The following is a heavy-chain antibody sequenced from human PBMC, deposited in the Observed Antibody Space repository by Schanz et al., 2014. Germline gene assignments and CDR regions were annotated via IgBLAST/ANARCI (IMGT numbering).Heavy chain of an antibody. V-gene: IGHV3-74*01. Sequence: EMQLLESGEGLIQPGGSLRLSCAASGFTFSSYWMHCVRQVPGKGLVWVPRIKSDGSSTSYADSVKGRFTISRDNAKNTLYLQMNSLRAEDTAIYYCAKDAPYPFDLWGRGTLITVSS. CDR2: IKSDGSST. CDR3: AKDAPYPFDL. CDR1: GFTFSSYW. J-gene: IGHJ2*01.